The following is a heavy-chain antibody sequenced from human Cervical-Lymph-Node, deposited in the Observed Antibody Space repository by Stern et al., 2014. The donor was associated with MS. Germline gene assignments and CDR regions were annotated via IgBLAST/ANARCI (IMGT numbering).Heavy chain of an antibody. CDR3: ARDFGSLDH. J-gene: IGHJ4*02. D-gene: IGHD3-16*01. CDR1: GGSVSSSSHY. CDR2: IHYSGRT. Sequence: QVQLQESGPGLVKPSETLSLTCTVSGGSVSSSSHYWSWIRQPPGRRLEWIGHIHYSGRTNYNPSLRRRLTISLDTSKNHFSLELKAVTAADTAVYYRARDFGSLDHWGQGTLVTVSS. V-gene: IGHV4-61*01.